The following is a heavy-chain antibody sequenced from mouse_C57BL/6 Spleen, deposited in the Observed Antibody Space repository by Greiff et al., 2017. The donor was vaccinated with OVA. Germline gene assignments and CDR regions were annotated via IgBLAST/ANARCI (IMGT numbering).Heavy chain of an antibody. CDR3: ARGDYGGFFDY. Sequence: EVMLVESEGGLVQPGSSMKLSCTASGFTFSDYYMAWVRQVPEKGLEWVANINYDGSSTYYLDSLKSRFIISRDNAKNILYLQMSSLKSEDTATDYCARGDYGGFFDYWGQGTTLTVSS. J-gene: IGHJ2*01. D-gene: IGHD2-4*01. CDR1: GFTFSDYY. CDR2: INYDGSST. V-gene: IGHV5-16*01.